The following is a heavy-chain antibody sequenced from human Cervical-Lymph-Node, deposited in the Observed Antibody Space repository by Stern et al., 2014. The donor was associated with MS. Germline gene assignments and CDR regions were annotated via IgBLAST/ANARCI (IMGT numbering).Heavy chain of an antibody. J-gene: IGHJ3*02. CDR3: ARTYYDFWSGTNHDAFDI. Sequence: QLQLQESGPGLVKPSQTLSLTCTVSGGSISSGGYYWSWIRQHPGKGLELIGYIYYSGSTYYNPSLKSRVTISVDTSKNQFSLKLSSVTAADTAVYYCARTYYDFWSGTNHDAFDICGQGTMVTVSS. D-gene: IGHD3-3*01. CDR1: GGSISSGGYY. V-gene: IGHV4-31*03. CDR2: IYYSGST.